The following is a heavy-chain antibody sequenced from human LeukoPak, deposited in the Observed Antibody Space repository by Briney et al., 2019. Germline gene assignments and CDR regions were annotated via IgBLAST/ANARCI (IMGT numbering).Heavy chain of an antibody. D-gene: IGHD4-17*01. CDR2: IYYSGST. J-gene: IGHJ4*02. CDR3: ARGGGDYGDYGGLDY. V-gene: IGHV4-59*01. CDR1: GGSLSSYY. Sequence: SETLSLTCTVSGGSLSSYYWSWIRQPPGKGLEWIGYIYYSGSTNYKPSLKSRVTISVDTSKNQFSLKMSSVTAADTAVYYCARGGGDYGDYGGLDYWGQGTLVTVSS.